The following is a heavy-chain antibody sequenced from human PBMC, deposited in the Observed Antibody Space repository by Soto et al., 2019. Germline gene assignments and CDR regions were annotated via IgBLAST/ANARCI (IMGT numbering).Heavy chain of an antibody. V-gene: IGHV4-39*01. CDR3: ARHRALAGLDY. CDR1: GDSVNSDNYY. J-gene: IGHJ4*02. CDR2: IYFSGST. D-gene: IGHD6-19*01. Sequence: SETLSLTCDVFGDSVNSDNYYWTWIRQPPGKDLEWIGNIYFSGSTYYNPSLNSRVTLSIDTSKNHFSLKLTSVTAADTAMYYCARHRALAGLDYWRQGTLVTVSS.